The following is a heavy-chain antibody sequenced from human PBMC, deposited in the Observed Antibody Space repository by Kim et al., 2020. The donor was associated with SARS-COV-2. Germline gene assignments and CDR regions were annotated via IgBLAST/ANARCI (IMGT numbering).Heavy chain of an antibody. J-gene: IGHJ4*02. V-gene: IGHV4-39*01. D-gene: IGHD2-8*01. Sequence: SETLSLTCTVSGGSISSSSYYWGWIRQPPGKGLEWIGSIYYSGSTYYNPSLKSRVTISVDTSKNQFSLKLSSVTAADTAVYYCASLRSRNGGDYWGQGTLVTVSS. CDR2: IYYSGST. CDR1: GGSISSSSYY. CDR3: ASLRSRNGGDY.